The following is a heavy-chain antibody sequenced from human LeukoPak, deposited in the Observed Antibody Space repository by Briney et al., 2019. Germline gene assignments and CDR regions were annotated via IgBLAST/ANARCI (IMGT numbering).Heavy chain of an antibody. V-gene: IGHV3-73*01. CDR2: IRSKANSYAT. D-gene: IGHD4-17*01. J-gene: IGHJ3*02. CDR1: GFTFSGSA. Sequence: PGGSLRLSCAASGFTFSGSAMHWVREASGKGLEWVGRIRSKANSYATAYAASVKGRFTISRDDPKNTAYLQMNSLKTEDTAVYYCTKNYGDVDDAFDIWGQGTMVTVSS. CDR3: TKNYGDVDDAFDI.